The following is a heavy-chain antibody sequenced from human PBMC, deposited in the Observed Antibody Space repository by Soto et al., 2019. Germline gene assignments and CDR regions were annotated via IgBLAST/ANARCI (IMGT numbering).Heavy chain of an antibody. D-gene: IGHD4-17*01. CDR1: GFTFSSYS. J-gene: IGHJ6*02. Sequence: EVQLVESGGGLVKPGGSLRLSCAASGFTFSSYSMNWVRQAPGKGLEWVSSISSSSSYIYYVDSVKGRFTISRDNAKNSLYLQMNSLRAEDTAVYYCARDTEEGYYYGMDVWGQGTTVTVSS. CDR3: ARDTEEGYYYGMDV. CDR2: ISSSSSYI. V-gene: IGHV3-21*01.